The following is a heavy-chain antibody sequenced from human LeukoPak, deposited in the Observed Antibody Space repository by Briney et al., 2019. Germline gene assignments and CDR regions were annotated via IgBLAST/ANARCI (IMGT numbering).Heavy chain of an antibody. J-gene: IGHJ4*02. CDR2: IRYDGSEK. CDR1: GFTFSTCG. Sequence: GGSLRLSCAASGFTFSTCGMHWVRQAPGKGLEWVAFIRYDGSEKYSTDSVKGRFTISRDNSKNTLYLRMNSLTAEDTAVYYCAKDRSYHYFDYWGQGTLVTVSS. V-gene: IGHV3-30*02. D-gene: IGHD5-18*01. CDR3: AKDRSYHYFDY.